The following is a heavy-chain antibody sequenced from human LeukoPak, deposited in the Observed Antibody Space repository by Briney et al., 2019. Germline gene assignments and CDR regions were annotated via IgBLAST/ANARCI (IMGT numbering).Heavy chain of an antibody. CDR2: ISTSSSYI. D-gene: IGHD2-15*01. CDR1: GFTFSSYS. J-gene: IGHJ5*02. CDR3: ARGADGVSSNSRGWFDP. V-gene: IGHV3-21*01. Sequence: PGGSLRLSCTASGFTFSSYSMNWVRQAPGKGLEWVSSISTSSSYIYYADSVKGRFTISRDNARNSLYLQMNTLRAEDTAVYSCARGADGVSSNSRGWFDPWGLGTLVTVSS.